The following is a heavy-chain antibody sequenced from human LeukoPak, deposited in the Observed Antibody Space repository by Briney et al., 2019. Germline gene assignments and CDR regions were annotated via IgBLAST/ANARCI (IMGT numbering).Heavy chain of an antibody. CDR3: AGTDIVVVPAAIPHWFDP. J-gene: IGHJ5*02. V-gene: IGHV4-39*01. D-gene: IGHD2-2*02. CDR1: GGSISSSSYY. Sequence: PSETLSLTCTVSGGSISSSSYYWGWIRQPPGKGLEWIGSIYYSGSTYYNPSLESRVTISVDTSKNQFSLKLSSVTAADTAVYYCAGTDIVVVPAAIPHWFDPWGQGTLVTVSS. CDR2: IYYSGST.